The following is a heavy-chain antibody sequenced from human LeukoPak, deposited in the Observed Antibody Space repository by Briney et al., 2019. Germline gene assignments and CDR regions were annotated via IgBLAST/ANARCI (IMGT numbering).Heavy chain of an antibody. CDR3: ARGGDPYSSSSGRTFDF. Sequence: SETLSLTCTVSGGSISGYYWSWIRQPPGRGLEWIGFIYYSGSTNYNPSLKSRVTMSVDTSKNLFSLKLNSVTAADTAVYYRARGGDPYSSSSGRTFDFWGQGTMVTVSS. D-gene: IGHD6-6*01. V-gene: IGHV4-59*01. CDR2: IYYSGST. J-gene: IGHJ3*01. CDR1: GGSISGYY.